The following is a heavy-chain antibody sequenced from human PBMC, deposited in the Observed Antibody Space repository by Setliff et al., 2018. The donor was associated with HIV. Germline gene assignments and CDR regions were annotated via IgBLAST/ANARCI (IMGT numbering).Heavy chain of an antibody. CDR1: GFTPAFPFNSYW. J-gene: IGHJ4*02. Sequence: GGSLRLSCVGSGFTPAFPFNSYWMSWVRQAPGKGLEWVSSITIGSGDVFYADSVQGRFTIFRDNAKNSLYLQMNSLRGEDTAVYYCARGRPTGYFDCWGQGTLVTVSS. V-gene: IGHV3-21*01. D-gene: IGHD1-1*01. CDR2: ITIGSGDV. CDR3: ARGRPTGYFDC.